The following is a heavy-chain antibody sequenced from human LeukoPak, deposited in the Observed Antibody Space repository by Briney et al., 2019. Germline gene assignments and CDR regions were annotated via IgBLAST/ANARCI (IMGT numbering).Heavy chain of an antibody. CDR2: IRTEAYDGAT. V-gene: IGHV3-49*04. D-gene: IGHD3-16*01. CDR3: TRTFGYYYFYMDV. J-gene: IGHJ6*03. CDR1: GFTFGDYA. Sequence: GGSLRLSCAASGFTFGDYAMSWVRQAPGKGLEWVDLIRTEAYDGATDYGASVKGRFTISRDDSKNIAYLQMNSLNTEDTAVYYCTRTFGYYYFYMDVWGKGTTVIVSS.